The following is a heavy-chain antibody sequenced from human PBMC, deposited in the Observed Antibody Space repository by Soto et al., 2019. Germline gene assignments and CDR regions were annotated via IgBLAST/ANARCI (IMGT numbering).Heavy chain of an antibody. D-gene: IGHD2-15*01. CDR3: ARGRGGNCRGGSCYRWLDP. CDR1: GYTFTNYE. J-gene: IGHJ5*02. V-gene: IGHV1-8*01. Sequence: ASVKVSCKASGYTFTNYETIWVRQAPGQGLEWMGWMNPNSGDTVYAQKFQGRVTLTRDTSISTAYMELSSLRYDDTAVYYCARGRGGNCRGGSCYRWLDPWGQGTLVTVSS. CDR2: MNPNSGDT.